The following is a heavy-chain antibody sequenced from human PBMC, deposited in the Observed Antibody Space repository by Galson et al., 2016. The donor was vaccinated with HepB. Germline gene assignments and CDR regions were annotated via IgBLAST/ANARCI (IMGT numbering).Heavy chain of an antibody. D-gene: IGHD1-14*01. CDR1: GFTFDDYA. CDR3: AKVAEGRFWAEYYFDY. CDR2: ITGTGAFT. Sequence: SLRLSCAVSGFTFDDYAMSWVRQAPGQGLEWVSSITGTGAFTYYPVSVKGRFTISRDNSKNTVYLQMNNLRVEGTAVYYCAKVAEGRFWAEYYFDYWGQGTLVTVSS. V-gene: IGHV3-23*01. J-gene: IGHJ4*02.